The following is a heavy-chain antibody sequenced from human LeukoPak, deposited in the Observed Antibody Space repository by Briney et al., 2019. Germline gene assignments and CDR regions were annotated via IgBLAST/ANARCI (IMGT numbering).Heavy chain of an antibody. CDR2: ISSSGSTI. D-gene: IGHD1-1*01. J-gene: IGHJ4*02. CDR3: ARGPGTTVDY. V-gene: IGHV3-48*03. Sequence: GGSLRLSCAASVFTYSSYEMNWVRQAPGKGLEWVSYISSSGSTIYYADSVKGRFTISRDNAKNSLYLQMNSLRAEDTAVYYCARGPGTTVDYWGQGTLVTVSS. CDR1: VFTYSSYE.